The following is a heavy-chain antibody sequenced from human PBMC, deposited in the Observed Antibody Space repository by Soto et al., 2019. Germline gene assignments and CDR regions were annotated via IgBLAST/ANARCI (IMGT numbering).Heavy chain of an antibody. D-gene: IGHD5-18*01. Sequence: GGSLRLSCAASGFTFSSHSINWVRQAPGKGLEWVSYISGSGATKYYADSVKGRFTISRDNARNSLYLQMSSLSDEDTAVYYCARAMRGFSYVGDYGGRGTLVTVSS. J-gene: IGHJ4*02. V-gene: IGHV3-48*02. CDR2: ISGSGATK. CDR3: ARAMRGFSYVGDY. CDR1: GFTFSSHS.